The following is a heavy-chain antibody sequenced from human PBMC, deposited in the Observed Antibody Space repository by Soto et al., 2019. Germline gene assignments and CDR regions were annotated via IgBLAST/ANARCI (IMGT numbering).Heavy chain of an antibody. V-gene: IGHV3-72*01. D-gene: IGHD6-13*01. CDR3: ARDIVGAAAGNGIDY. J-gene: IGHJ4*02. CDR1: GFTLSDHY. Sequence: PGGSLRLSCAGSGFTLSDHYIDWVRQAPGKGLEWVGRSRDKPQGYSTAYAASVKGRFTTSRDESKNSAYLQMNSLKTEDAAVYYCARDIVGAAAGNGIDYWGQGTLVTVSS. CDR2: SRDKPQGYST.